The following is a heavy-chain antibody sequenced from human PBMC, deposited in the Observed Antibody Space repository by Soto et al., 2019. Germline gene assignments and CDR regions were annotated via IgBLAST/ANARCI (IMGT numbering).Heavy chain of an antibody. CDR1: GFTLSSYW. V-gene: IGHV3-74*01. D-gene: IGHD3-3*01. J-gene: IGHJ4*02. CDR3: ARETYYDFWNIDY. CDR2: LNRDGSTI. Sequence: PGGSLRLSCAASGFTLSSYWMHWVRQAPGKGLVWVSRLNRDGSTIYYADSVKGRFTISRDNAKNSLYLQMNSLRDEDTAVYYCARETYYDFWNIDYWGQGTLVTVSS.